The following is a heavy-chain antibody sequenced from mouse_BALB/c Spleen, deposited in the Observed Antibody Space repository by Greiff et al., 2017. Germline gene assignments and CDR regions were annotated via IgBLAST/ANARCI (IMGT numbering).Heavy chain of an antibody. CDR1: GYTFTSYY. V-gene: IGHV1S56*01. D-gene: IGHD4-1*01. J-gene: IGHJ1*01. Sequence: VQLQQSGPELVKPGASVKMSCKASGYTFTSYYIHWVKQRPGQGLEWIGWIYPGDGSTKYNEKFKGKTTLTADKSSSTAYMLLSSLTSEDSAIYFCARPRGTRYFDVWGAGTTVTVSS. CDR3: ARPRGTRYFDV. CDR2: IYPGDGST.